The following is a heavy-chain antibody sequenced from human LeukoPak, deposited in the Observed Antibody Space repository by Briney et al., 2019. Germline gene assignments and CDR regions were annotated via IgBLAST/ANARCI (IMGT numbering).Heavy chain of an antibody. J-gene: IGHJ4*02. V-gene: IGHV1-46*01. Sequence: ASVKVSCKASGYTFTSYYMHWVRQAPGQGLEWMGIINPSGGSTSYAQKFQGRVTMTRDTSTSTVYMELSSLRSEDTAVYYCARDRTPPTTIFGVVAYYFDYWGQGTLVTVSS. D-gene: IGHD3-3*01. CDR3: ARDRTPPTTIFGVVAYYFDY. CDR1: GYTFTSYY. CDR2: INPSGGST.